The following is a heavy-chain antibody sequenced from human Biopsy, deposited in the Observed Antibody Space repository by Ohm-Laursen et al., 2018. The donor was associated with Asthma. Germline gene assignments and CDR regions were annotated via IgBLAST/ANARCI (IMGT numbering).Heavy chain of an antibody. CDR1: SGSGGYMRSGNYY. D-gene: IGHD6-13*01. V-gene: IGHV4-39*01. Sequence: SETLSLTWSLSSGSGGYMRSGNYYWGWIRQPPGKGLEWIGSIYYSGTTYYNPSFESRVTVSADTSKNQFSLKLTSVTAADTAVYYCVRGSSSWHHGPFHYYYGLDVWGQGTTATVSS. J-gene: IGHJ6*02. CDR2: IYYSGTT. CDR3: VRGSSSWHHGPFHYYYGLDV.